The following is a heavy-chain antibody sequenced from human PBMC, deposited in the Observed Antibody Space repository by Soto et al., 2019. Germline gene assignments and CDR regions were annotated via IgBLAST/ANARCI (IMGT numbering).Heavy chain of an antibody. D-gene: IGHD3-10*01. J-gene: IGHJ4*02. CDR1: GDTFTFYY. Sequence: ASVKVSCKASGDTFTFYYMHWVRQARGQGLEWMGVIDPSGGTTSYARKFQGRVTMTRDTSTSTVYMELSSLRSEDTAVYYCARVGYFGSGTHYGLGEYLCQGTLVNVSS. CDR3: ARVGYFGSGTHYGLGEY. CDR2: IDPSGGTT. V-gene: IGHV1-46*01.